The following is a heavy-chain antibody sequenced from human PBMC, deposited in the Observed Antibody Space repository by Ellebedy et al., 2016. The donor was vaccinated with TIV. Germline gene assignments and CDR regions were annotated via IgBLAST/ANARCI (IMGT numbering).Heavy chain of an antibody. V-gene: IGHV3-23*01. CDR1: GFTFRSYA. Sequence: GGSLRLSXAASGFTFRSYAMSWVRQAPGKGLEWVSSIHGSGGSTYYADSVKGRFTISRDNSKNTLYLQMNSLRAEDTAVYYCAKDLYGDRGGVLDYWGQGTLVTVSS. J-gene: IGHJ4*02. D-gene: IGHD4-17*01. CDR2: IHGSGGST. CDR3: AKDLYGDRGGVLDY.